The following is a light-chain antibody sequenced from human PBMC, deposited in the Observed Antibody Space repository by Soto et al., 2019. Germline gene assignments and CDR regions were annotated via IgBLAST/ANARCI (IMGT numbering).Light chain of an antibody. CDR1: QAISSS. CDR3: QHLNDYRYT. Sequence: DIQLTQSPSFLSASVGDRVTITCRASQAISSSLAWYQHNPGKAPKLLIYAAFTLQNGVPSSFSGSGSGTEFTLTISSLPPEDFATYYCQHLNDYRYTFGQGTKVEIK. CDR2: AAF. J-gene: IGKJ2*01. V-gene: IGKV1-9*01.